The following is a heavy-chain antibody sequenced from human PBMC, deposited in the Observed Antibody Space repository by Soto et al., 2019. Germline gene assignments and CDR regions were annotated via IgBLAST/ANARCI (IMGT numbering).Heavy chain of an antibody. Sequence: QLQLQESGPGLVKPSETLSLTCTVSGGPISSSSYYCVWIRQPPGQVLEWIGSIYDIGTTYYNPSLTRRFTISVDTSKNQFSLKLTSVTAADTAVYYCARARSEIPLRGFIVNWGKGTLVNVSS. CDR2: IYDIGTT. D-gene: IGHD3-10*01. CDR1: GGPISSSSYY. J-gene: IGHJ4*02. CDR3: ARARSEIPLRGFIVN. V-gene: IGHV4-39*01.